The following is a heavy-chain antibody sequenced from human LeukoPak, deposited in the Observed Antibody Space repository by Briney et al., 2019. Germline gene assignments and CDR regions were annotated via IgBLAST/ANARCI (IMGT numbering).Heavy chain of an antibody. V-gene: IGHV3-21*01. CDR3: ARDGLPHGYGDYDWFDP. D-gene: IGHD4-17*01. Sequence: GGSLRHSCAASGFTFSSYSLNWVRQAPGKGLKWVSSISIISSYIYYPDSLKGPFTISRDNAQNSLYLQMNSLSAEDTAEYYCARDGLPHGYGDYDWFDPWGQGTLVTVSS. CDR1: GFTFSSYS. CDR2: ISIISSYI. J-gene: IGHJ5*02.